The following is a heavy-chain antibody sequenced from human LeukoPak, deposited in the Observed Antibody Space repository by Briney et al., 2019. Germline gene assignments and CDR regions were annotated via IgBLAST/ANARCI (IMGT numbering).Heavy chain of an antibody. CDR3: ARDDYGDEGADY. Sequence: HPGGSLRLSCAASGFTFSSYAMSWVRQAPGKGLEWVSAISGSGGSTYYADSVKGRFTISRDNSKNTLYLHMNSLRAEDTAVYYCARDDYGDEGADYWGQGTLVTVSS. CDR2: ISGSGGST. J-gene: IGHJ4*02. CDR1: GFTFSSYA. V-gene: IGHV3-23*01. D-gene: IGHD4-17*01.